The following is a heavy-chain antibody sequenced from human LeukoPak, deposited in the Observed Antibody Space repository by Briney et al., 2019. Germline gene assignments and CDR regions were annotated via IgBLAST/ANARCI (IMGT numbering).Heavy chain of an antibody. J-gene: IGHJ4*02. V-gene: IGHV3-21*01. D-gene: IGHD2-15*01. Sequence: GGSLRLSCAASGFTFSSYAMSWVRQAPGKGLEWVSAISGSSRHIYYADSVKGRFTISRDSGKNSLYLQMNSLRAEDTAVYYCARATDVAQDYWGQGTLATVSS. CDR1: GFTFSSYA. CDR2: ISGSSRHI. CDR3: ARATDVAQDY.